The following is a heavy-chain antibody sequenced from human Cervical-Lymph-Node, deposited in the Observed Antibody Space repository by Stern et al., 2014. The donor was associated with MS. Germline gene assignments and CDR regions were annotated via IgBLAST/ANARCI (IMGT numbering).Heavy chain of an antibody. J-gene: IGHJ4*02. CDR3: AKDRGATWYMSFVS. CDR2: ISWNSGSI. D-gene: IGHD6-13*01. V-gene: IGHV3-9*01. CDR1: GFTFDDYA. Sequence: VQLVESGGGLVQPGRSLRLSCAASGFTFDDYAMHWVRQAPGKGLEWVSGISWNSGSIGYGDSVKGRFTISRDNAKNCLYLQMNSLRAEDTALYYCAKDRGATWYMSFVSWGQGTLVTVSS.